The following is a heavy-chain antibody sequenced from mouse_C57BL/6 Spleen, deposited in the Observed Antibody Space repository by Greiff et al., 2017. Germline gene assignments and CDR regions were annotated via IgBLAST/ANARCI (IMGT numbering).Heavy chain of an antibody. D-gene: IGHD3-2*02. Sequence: QVQLQQPGTELVKPGASVKLSCKASGYTFTSYWMHWVKQRPGQGLEWIGNINPSNGGTNYNEKFKSKATLTVDKSSSTAYMQLSSLTSEDSAVXYCARGQLRLRRDFDYWGQGTTLTVSS. CDR2: INPSNGGT. V-gene: IGHV1-53*01. J-gene: IGHJ2*01. CDR1: GYTFTSYW. CDR3: ARGQLRLRRDFDY.